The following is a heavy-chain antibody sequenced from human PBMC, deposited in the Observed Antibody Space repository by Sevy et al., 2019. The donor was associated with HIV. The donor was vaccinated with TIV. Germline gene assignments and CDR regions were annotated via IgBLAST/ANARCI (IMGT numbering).Heavy chain of an antibody. J-gene: IGHJ6*02. Sequence: GGSLRLSCAASGFTFSSYAMSWFRQAPGKGLEWVSAISGSGGSTYYADSVKGRFTISRDNSKNTLYLQMNSLRAEDTAVYYCAKATWGYYYYYGMDVWGQWTTVTVSS. V-gene: IGHV3-23*01. CDR1: GFTFSSYA. D-gene: IGHD1-26*01. CDR3: AKATWGYYYYYGMDV. CDR2: ISGSGGST.